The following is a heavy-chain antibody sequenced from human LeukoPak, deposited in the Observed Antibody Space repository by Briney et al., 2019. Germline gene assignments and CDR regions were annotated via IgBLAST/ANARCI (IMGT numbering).Heavy chain of an antibody. CDR3: VRNLPGAGY. Sequence: GGSLRLSCAASGYTFNNYWLSWVRQAPGKGLEWVANIKTDGSETYYVDAVKGRFTISRDNAKNSLYLQMNNLRVEDTAVYYCVRNLPGAGYWGQGTLVIVSS. V-gene: IGHV3-7*01. J-gene: IGHJ4*02. CDR2: IKTDGSET. D-gene: IGHD3-9*01. CDR1: GYTFNNYW.